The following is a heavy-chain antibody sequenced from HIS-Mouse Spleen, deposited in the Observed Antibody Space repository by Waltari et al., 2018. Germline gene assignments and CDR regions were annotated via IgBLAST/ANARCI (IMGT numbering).Heavy chain of an antibody. J-gene: IGHJ4*02. V-gene: IGHV4-34*01. CDR1: GGSFSGYY. CDR3: ARRNAYGSGSYSGVGDFDY. Sequence: QVQLQQWGAGLLKPSETLSLTCAVYGGSFSGYYWSWIRQPPGKGLAWIGEINHRGSTNYTPDLTRRVTISVDTSKNQFSLKLSSVTAADTAVYYCARRNAYGSGSYSGVGDFDYWGQGTLVTVSS. D-gene: IGHD3-10*01. CDR2: INHRGST.